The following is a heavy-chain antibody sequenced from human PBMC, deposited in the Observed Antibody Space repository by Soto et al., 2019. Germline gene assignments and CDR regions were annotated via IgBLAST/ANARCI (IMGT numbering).Heavy chain of an antibody. CDR3: ARDLIVVVTATPDTWFDP. D-gene: IGHD2-21*02. CDR1: GYTFTSYD. J-gene: IGHJ5*02. V-gene: IGHV1-18*01. Sequence: ASVKVSCKASGYTFTSYDINWVRQATGQGLEWMGWISAYSGNTNYAQKLQGRVTMTTDTSTSTAYMELRSLRSDDTAVYYCARDLIVVVTATPDTWFDPWGQGTLVTVSS. CDR2: ISAYSGNT.